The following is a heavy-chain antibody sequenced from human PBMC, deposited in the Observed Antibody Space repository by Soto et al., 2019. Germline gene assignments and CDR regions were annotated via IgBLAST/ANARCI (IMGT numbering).Heavy chain of an antibody. V-gene: IGHV2-5*02. J-gene: IGHJ4*02. CDR3: AHTMAPRIFDY. CDR2: IYWDDDK. CDR1: GFSLITSGVG. Sequence: QITLKEAGPTLVKPTQTLTLTCSFSGFSLITSGVGVGWIRQPPGKALEWLALIYWDDDKGYSTSLKSRLTITKDTSNNPVVLTMTNMDPADTATYYCAHTMAPRIFDYWGQGTLVTVSS.